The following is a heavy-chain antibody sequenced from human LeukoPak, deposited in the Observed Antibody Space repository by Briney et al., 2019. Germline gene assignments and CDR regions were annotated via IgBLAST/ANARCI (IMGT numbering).Heavy chain of an antibody. D-gene: IGHD2-15*01. CDR2: IKSKTDGGTT. Sequence: GGSLRLSCAASAFTFSNAWMNWVRQAPGKGLERVGRIKSKTDGGTTDYAAPVKGRFTISRDDSKNTLYLQMNSLKTEDTAVYYCTTEERVSSGYCSGGSCYIDYWGQGTLVTVSS. J-gene: IGHJ4*02. CDR1: AFTFSNAW. CDR3: TTEERVSSGYCSGGSCYIDY. V-gene: IGHV3-15*01.